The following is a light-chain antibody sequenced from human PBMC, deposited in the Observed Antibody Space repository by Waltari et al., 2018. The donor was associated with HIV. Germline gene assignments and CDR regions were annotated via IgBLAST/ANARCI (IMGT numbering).Light chain of an antibody. CDR1: QSLVHRDGDTH. Sequence: DIVMTQSPRFLPVTLGQPASISCRSSQSLVHRDGDTHLSWLQQRPGQPSRLLLYKISNRFSGVPDRFSGSGSGTDFTLHISRVEAEDVGIYYCMQGSEFPWTFGQGTTLDIK. CDR3: MQGSEFPWT. V-gene: IGKV2-24*01. CDR2: KIS. J-gene: IGKJ1*01.